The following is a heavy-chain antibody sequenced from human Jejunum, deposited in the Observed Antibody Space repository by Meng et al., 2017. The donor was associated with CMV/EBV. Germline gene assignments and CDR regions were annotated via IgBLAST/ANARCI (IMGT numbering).Heavy chain of an antibody. CDR1: GDKFTDYY. CDR2: INAKSGDT. D-gene: IGHD5-12*01. J-gene: IGHJ4*02. CDR3: AGFAVATGAY. V-gene: IGHV1-2*06. Sequence: QAQLVQSGAEEPKPGASVPVSCKASGDKFTDYYLHWGRQAPGQGLEWMGRINAKSGDTKYAQKFQGRVTMTRDTSISTGYMELSSLTSDDTAIYYGAGFAVATGAYWGQGTLVTVSS.